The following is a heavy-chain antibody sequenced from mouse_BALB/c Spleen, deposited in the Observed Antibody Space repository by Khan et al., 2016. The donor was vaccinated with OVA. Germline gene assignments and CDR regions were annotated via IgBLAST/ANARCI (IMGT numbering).Heavy chain of an antibody. Sequence: EVQGVESGGDVVKPGGSLKLSCAASGFTFSTYGMSWVRQTPDKRLEWVATVSTGGHYTYYPATVKGRFTISRDNAKDTLYLQMSSLKSEDTAMFYCARLAYFYDSGGFAYWGQGTLVTVSA. CDR1: GFTFSTYG. CDR3: ARLAYFYDSGGFAY. CDR2: VSTGGHYT. V-gene: IGHV5-6*01. D-gene: IGHD1-1*01. J-gene: IGHJ3*01.